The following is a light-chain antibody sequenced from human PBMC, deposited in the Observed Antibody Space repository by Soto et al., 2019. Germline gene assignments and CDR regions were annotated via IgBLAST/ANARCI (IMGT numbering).Light chain of an antibody. J-gene: IGKJ4*01. CDR3: QQRSNWPT. V-gene: IGKV3-11*01. CDR1: QSVSSY. Sequence: EIVLTQSPATLSFSPGERATLSCRASQSVSSYLAWYQQKPGQAPRLLIYDASNRATGIPARFSGSGSGTDFTLTISSLEPEDFAVYYCQQRSNWPTFGGGTKVEIK. CDR2: DAS.